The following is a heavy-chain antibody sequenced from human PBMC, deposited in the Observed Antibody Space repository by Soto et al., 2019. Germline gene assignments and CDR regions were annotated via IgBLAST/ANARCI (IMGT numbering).Heavy chain of an antibody. CDR1: GYAFTSYG. V-gene: IGHV1-18*01. CDR2: ISAYYGNT. D-gene: IGHD6-19*01. CDR3: ARSYSSGWYKDY. Sequence: ASVKLSCKTSGYAFTSYGIIWLRQAPGQGLEWMGWISAYYGNTNYVQKLQGRVTMTTDTSTSTAYMELRSLRSDDTAVYYCARSYSSGWYKDYWGQGTLVTVSS. J-gene: IGHJ4*02.